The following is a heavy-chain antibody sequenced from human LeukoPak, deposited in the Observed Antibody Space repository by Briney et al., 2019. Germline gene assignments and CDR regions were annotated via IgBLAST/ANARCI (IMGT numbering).Heavy chain of an antibody. J-gene: IGHJ5*02. CDR1: GGSISSSSYY. CDR2: IYYSGST. CDR3: ARDITMIVVTYQGGEHTNWFDP. Sequence: SETLSLTCTVSGGSISSSSYYWGWIRQPPVKGLEWIGSIYYSGSTYYNPSLKSRVTISVDTSKNQFSLKLSSVTAADTAVYYCARDITMIVVTYQGGEHTNWFDPWGQGTLVTVSS. D-gene: IGHD3-22*01. V-gene: IGHV4-39*02.